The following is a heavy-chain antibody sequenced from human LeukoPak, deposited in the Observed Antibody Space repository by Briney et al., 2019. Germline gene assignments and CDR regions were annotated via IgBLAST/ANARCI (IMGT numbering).Heavy chain of an antibody. J-gene: IGHJ3*02. CDR1: GFTFSTYW. V-gene: IGHV3-74*01. CDR2: INPDGTTT. Sequence: GGSLRLSCAASGFTFSTYWMHWVRQPPGKGLVWVSRINPDGTTTSYADSVKGRFTISRDNAKDTVYLQMNSLRAEDTAVYYCARDFQGLAFDIWGQGTMVTVSS. CDR3: ARDFQGLAFDI.